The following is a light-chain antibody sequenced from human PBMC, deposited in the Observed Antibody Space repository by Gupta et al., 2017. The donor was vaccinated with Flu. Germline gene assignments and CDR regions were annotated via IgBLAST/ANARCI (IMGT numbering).Light chain of an antibody. CDR3: SSYTSRSTVV. CDR1: SSDVGGYNS. Sequence: QSALTQPASVSGSPGQSITISFPATSSDVGGYNSVSWYQQHPGKAPKLMIYEVSNRPSGYCHRFSGSKSGNTASLTISGLQAEDEADYYCSSYTSRSTVVFGGGTRLSVL. V-gene: IGLV2-14*01. CDR2: EVS. J-gene: IGLJ2*01.